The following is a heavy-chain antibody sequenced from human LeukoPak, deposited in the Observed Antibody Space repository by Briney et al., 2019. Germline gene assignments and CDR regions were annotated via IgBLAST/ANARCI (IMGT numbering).Heavy chain of an antibody. CDR2: ISGYNDNT. D-gene: IGHD6-19*01. J-gene: IGHJ5*02. CDR3: ARDSSGWYHWFDP. Sequence: ASVKVSCKTSGYTFTSYGINWVRQAPGQGREWMGWISGYNDNTNYAQKLQGRVTMTTDTSTSTAYMELRSLRSDDTAVYYCARDSSGWYHWFDPWGQGTLVTVSS. V-gene: IGHV1-18*01. CDR1: GYTFTSYG.